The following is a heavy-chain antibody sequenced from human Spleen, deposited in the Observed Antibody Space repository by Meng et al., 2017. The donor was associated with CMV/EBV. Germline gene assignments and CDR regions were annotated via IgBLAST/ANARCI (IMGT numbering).Heavy chain of an antibody. Sequence: ASVKVSCKASGYTFTASYVHWVRQAPGQGLEWMGWVSPNSGGTNYGQNFQGRVTMTRDTSINTVYMELTNLRSDDTAVYYCARAQWSLYYKDWGQGTLVTVSS. CDR3: ARAQWSLYYKD. D-gene: IGHD2-8*01. J-gene: IGHJ4*02. CDR1: GYTFTASY. CDR2: VSPNSGGT. V-gene: IGHV1-2*02.